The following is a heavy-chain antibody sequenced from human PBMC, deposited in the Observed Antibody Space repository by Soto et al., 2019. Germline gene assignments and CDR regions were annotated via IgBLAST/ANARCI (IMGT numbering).Heavy chain of an antibody. CDR1: WFSLSTSVVV. CDR3: AHIPIRWSFLYFDY. J-gene: IGHJ4*02. CDR2: IYWDDDN. V-gene: IGHV2-5*02. D-gene: IGHD2-21*01. Sequence: SGPTLVNPTQTLTLTCTFSWFSLSTSVVVVGLILQPPGNSLEWLALIYWDDDNRCSRSLSSMLTITKYTSKNQVFLTMTNMYPVXXATYYCAHIPIRWSFLYFDYWGQGTLVTVSS.